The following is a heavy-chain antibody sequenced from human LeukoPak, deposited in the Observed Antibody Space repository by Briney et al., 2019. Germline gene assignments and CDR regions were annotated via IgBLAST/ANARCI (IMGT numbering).Heavy chain of an antibody. D-gene: IGHD2-2*01. V-gene: IGHV3-23*01. CDR1: GFTFNEYG. CDR3: AKEGGDIVVVPAAMSVYFDY. CDR2: ISGSSANI. J-gene: IGHJ4*02. Sequence: GGSLRLSCVASGFTFNEYGMAWVRQTPEKGLEWVSSISGSSANIFYADSVKGRFTISRDNSKNTLYLQMNTLRAEDTALYYCAKEGGDIVVVPAAMSVYFDYWGQGTLVTVSS.